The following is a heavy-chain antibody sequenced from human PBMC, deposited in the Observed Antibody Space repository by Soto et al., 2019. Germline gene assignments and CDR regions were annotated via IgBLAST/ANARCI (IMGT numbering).Heavy chain of an antibody. J-gene: IGHJ6*03. CDR3: AREYSGYDDYYYYYMDV. V-gene: IGHV3-23*01. CDR1: GFTFSSYA. D-gene: IGHD5-12*01. CDR2: ISGSGGST. Sequence: GGSLRLSCAASGFTFSSYAMSWVRQAPGKGLEWVSAISGSGGSTYYADSVRGRLTISRDNSKNTLYLQMNSLRAEDTAVYYCAREYSGYDDYYYYYMDVWGKGTTVTVSS.